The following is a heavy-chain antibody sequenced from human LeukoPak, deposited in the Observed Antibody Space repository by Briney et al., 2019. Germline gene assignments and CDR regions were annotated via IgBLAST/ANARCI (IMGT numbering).Heavy chain of an antibody. CDR1: GFTFSSYA. Sequence: TGGSLRLSCAASGFTFSSYAMSWVRQAPGKGLEWVSAISGSGDSTYHTDSVKGRFTISRDNSKNALYLQMSSLTAKDTAVYYCAKDRSIGTYYTFDSWGQGTLVTVSS. CDR3: AKDRSIGTYYTFDS. CDR2: ISGSGDST. V-gene: IGHV3-23*01. D-gene: IGHD1-26*01. J-gene: IGHJ4*02.